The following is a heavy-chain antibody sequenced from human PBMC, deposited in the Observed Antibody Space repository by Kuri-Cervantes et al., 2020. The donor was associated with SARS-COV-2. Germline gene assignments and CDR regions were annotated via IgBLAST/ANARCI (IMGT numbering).Heavy chain of an antibody. Sequence: SQTLSLTCAVSGGSISSGGYSWSWIRQPPGKGLEWSGYIYYRGSTYYNPSLKSRVTISVDTSKNQFSLKLSSVTAADTAVYYCAREVVYYYYYMDVWGKGTTVT. CDR2: IYYRGST. CDR3: AREVVYYYYYMDV. CDR1: GGSISSGGYS. V-gene: IGHV4-30-4*07. D-gene: IGHD2-2*01. J-gene: IGHJ6*03.